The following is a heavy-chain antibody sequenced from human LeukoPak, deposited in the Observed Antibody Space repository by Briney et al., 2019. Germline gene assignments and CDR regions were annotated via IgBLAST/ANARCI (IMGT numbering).Heavy chain of an antibody. Sequence: KSSETLSLTCTVSGGSISSYYWSWIRQPPGKGLEWIGCIYYSGSTNYNPSLKSRVTISVDTSKNQFSLRLSSVTAADTAVYYCARGDYGSRWSYFDYWGQGTLVTVSS. CDR2: IYYSGST. V-gene: IGHV4-59*01. J-gene: IGHJ4*02. CDR1: GGSISSYY. D-gene: IGHD6-13*01. CDR3: ARGDYGSRWSYFDY.